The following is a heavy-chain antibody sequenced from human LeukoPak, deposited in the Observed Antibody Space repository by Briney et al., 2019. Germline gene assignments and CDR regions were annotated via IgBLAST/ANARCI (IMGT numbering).Heavy chain of an antibody. CDR2: IIPIFATS. Sequence: GASVKVSCKASGGTFSSYAITWVRQAPGQGLEWMGEIIPIFATSNYAQKFQDRVTITADKSTSTAYMELSSLRSDDTAVYYCARRQHVWTLDYWGQGTLVTVSS. CDR3: ARRQHVWTLDY. CDR1: GGTFSSYA. D-gene: IGHD6-6*01. J-gene: IGHJ4*02. V-gene: IGHV1-69*06.